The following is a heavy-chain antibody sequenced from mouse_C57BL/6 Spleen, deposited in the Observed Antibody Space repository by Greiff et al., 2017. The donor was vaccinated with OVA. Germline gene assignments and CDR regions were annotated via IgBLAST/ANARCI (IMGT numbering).Heavy chain of an antibody. Sequence: EVQRVESGPGLVKPSQSLSLTCSVTGYSITSGYYWNWIRQFPGNKLEWMGYISYDGSNNYNPSLKNRISITRDTSKNQFFLKLNSVTTEDTATYDCARRGYGSSYFDYWGQGTTLTVSS. CDR3: ARRGYGSSYFDY. D-gene: IGHD1-1*01. V-gene: IGHV3-6*01. CDR1: GYSITSGYY. J-gene: IGHJ2*01. CDR2: ISYDGSN.